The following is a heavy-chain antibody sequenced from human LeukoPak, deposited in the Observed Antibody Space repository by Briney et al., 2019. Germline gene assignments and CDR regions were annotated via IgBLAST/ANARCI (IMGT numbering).Heavy chain of an antibody. J-gene: IGHJ3*02. D-gene: IGHD2-15*01. Sequence: SETLSLTCTVSGGSISSSSYYCGWIRQPPGKGLEWIGSIYYSGSTYYNPSLKSRVTISVDTSKNQFSLKLSSVTAADTAVYYCARVVVAATLADAFDIWGQGTMVTVSS. CDR2: IYYSGST. CDR1: GGSISSSSYY. V-gene: IGHV4-39*01. CDR3: ARVVVAATLADAFDI.